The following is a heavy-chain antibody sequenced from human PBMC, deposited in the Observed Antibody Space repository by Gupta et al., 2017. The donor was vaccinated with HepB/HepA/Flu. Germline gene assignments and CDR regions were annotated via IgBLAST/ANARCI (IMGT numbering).Heavy chain of an antibody. CDR2: ISSNGGST. CDR1: GFTFSSYA. J-gene: IGHJ6*02. Sequence: EVQLVESGGSLVQPGGYLRLSGQSSGFTFSSYAMHWVRQASGKGLEYVSAISSNGGSTYYAISVKGRFTISRDNSKNTLYLQMGSLRAEDMAVYYCARESLYYYYGMDVWGQGTTVTVSS. CDR3: ARESLYYYYGMDV. V-gene: IGHV3-64*01.